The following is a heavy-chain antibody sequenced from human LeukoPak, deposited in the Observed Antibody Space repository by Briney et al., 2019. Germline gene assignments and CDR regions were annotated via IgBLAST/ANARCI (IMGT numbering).Heavy chain of an antibody. Sequence: GGSLRLSCAASGFTFSSYWMSWVRQAPGKGLEWVANIKQDGSEKYYVDSVKGRFTISRDNAKNSLYLQMNSLKTEDTAVYYCTRSGDPGNYYYYMDVWGKGTTVTVSS. CDR1: GFTFSSYW. V-gene: IGHV3-7*03. CDR3: TRSGDPGNYYYYMDV. CDR2: IKQDGSEK. J-gene: IGHJ6*03. D-gene: IGHD7-27*01.